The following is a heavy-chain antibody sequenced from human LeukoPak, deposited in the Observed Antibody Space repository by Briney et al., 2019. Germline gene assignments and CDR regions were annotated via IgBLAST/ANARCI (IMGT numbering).Heavy chain of an antibody. CDR2: INPNSGGT. J-gene: IGHJ5*02. CDR1: GYTFTGYY. D-gene: IGHD4-17*01. V-gene: IGHV1-2*02. CDR3: ARDLHQYGDYITGFDP. Sequence: ASVKVSFKASGYTFTGYYMHWVRQAPGQGLEWMGWINPNSGGTNFAQMFQGRVTMTRDTSISTAYMEPSRLRSDDTAVYYCARDLHQYGDYITGFDPWGRGTLVTVSS.